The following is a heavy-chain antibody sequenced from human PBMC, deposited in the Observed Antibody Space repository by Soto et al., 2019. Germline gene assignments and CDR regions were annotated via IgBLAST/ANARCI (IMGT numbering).Heavy chain of an antibody. V-gene: IGHV3-11*05. CDR2: ISSSSSYT. CDR3: ARTSRHWFGELWGMGYFDY. CDR1: GFTFSDYY. J-gene: IGHJ4*02. D-gene: IGHD3-10*01. Sequence: QVQLVESGGGLVKPGGSLRLSCAASGFTFSDYYMSWIRQAPGKGLEWVSYISSSSSYTNYADSVKGRFTISRDNAKNSLYLQMNSLRAEDTAVYYCARTSRHWFGELWGMGYFDYWGQGTLVTVSS.